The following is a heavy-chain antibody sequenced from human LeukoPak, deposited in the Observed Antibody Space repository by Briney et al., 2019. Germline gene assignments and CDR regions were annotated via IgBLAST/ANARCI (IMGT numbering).Heavy chain of an antibody. D-gene: IGHD1-26*01. Sequence: GGSLRLSCAASGFTFSSYSMTWVRQATGKGLEWVSYISSSSSTIYYADSVKGRFTISRDNAKNSLYLQMNSLRAEDTAVYYCARENELLPFDYWGQGTLVTVSS. J-gene: IGHJ4*02. CDR3: ARENELLPFDY. V-gene: IGHV3-48*01. CDR2: ISSSSSTI. CDR1: GFTFSSYS.